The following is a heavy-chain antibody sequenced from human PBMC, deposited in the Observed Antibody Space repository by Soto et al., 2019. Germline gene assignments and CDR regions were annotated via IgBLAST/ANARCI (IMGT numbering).Heavy chain of an antibody. V-gene: IGHV4-39*01. CDR3: ARQYYDFWSGYLLAPTHNYYYYMDV. CDR2: IYYSGST. CDR1: GGSISSSSYY. Sequence: PSETLSLTCTVSGGSISSSSYYWGWIRQPPGKGLEWIGSIYYSGSTYYNPSLKSRVTISVDTSKNQFSLKLSSVTAADTAVYCCARQYYDFWSGYLLAPTHNYYYYMDVWGKGTTVTVSS. D-gene: IGHD3-3*01. J-gene: IGHJ6*03.